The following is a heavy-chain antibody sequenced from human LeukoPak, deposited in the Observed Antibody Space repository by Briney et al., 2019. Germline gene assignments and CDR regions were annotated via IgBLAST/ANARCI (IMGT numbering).Heavy chain of an antibody. D-gene: IGHD3-3*01. Sequence: GGYLRLSCAASGFTFSSYAMSWVRQAPGKGLEWVSAISGSGGSTYYADSVKGRFTISRDNSKNTLYLQMNSLRAEDTAVYYCHIPPIRGVLRFLEWSNWFDPWGQGTLVTVSS. J-gene: IGHJ5*02. V-gene: IGHV3-23*01. CDR1: GFTFSSYA. CDR2: ISGSGGST. CDR3: HIPPIRGVLRFLEWSNWFDP.